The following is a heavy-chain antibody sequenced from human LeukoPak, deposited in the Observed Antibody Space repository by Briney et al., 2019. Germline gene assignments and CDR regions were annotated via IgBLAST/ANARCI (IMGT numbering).Heavy chain of an antibody. V-gene: IGHV1-18*04. CDR1: GYTFTSYS. CDR2: ISAYNGNT. J-gene: IGHJ4*02. Sequence: ASVKVSCKASGYTFTSYSISWVRQAPGQGLEWMGWISAYNGNTNYAQKLQGRVTMTTDTSTSTAYMELRSLRSDDTAVYYCARDPSAMAEYYFDYWGQGTLVTVSS. D-gene: IGHD5-18*01. CDR3: ARDPSAMAEYYFDY.